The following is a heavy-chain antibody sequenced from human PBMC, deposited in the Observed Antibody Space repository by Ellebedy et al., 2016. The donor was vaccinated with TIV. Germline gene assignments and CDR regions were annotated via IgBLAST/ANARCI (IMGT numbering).Heavy chain of an antibody. CDR1: GFTFSSYS. V-gene: IGHV3-21*01. CDR3: ARKPMNPTDLYGKFDH. J-gene: IGHJ4*02. Sequence: PGGSLRLSCVVSGFTFSSYSMNWVRQAPGKGLEWVSSISSSSSYIYYADSVKGRFTISRDNGKNALYLQMNSLRAEDTAVYYCARKPMNPTDLYGKFDHWGQGTLVTVSS. D-gene: IGHD1-1*01. CDR2: ISSSSSYI.